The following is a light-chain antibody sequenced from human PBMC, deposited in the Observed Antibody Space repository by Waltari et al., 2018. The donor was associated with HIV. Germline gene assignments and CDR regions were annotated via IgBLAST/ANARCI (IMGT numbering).Light chain of an antibody. Sequence: IVLTQSPGTLSLSTGERAPLSCRASRSVSSSHLAWYQQKPGQAPRLLLYGASTRATGIPDRFSGSGSGTEFTLTVSRLEPEDFAVYYCQQYNSWPGTFGQGTKVEIK. J-gene: IGKJ1*01. CDR2: GAS. CDR3: QQYNSWPGT. V-gene: IGKV3-20*01. CDR1: RSVSSSH.